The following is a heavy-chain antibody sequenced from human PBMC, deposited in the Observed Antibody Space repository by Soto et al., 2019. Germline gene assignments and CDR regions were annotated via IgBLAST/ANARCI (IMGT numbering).Heavy chain of an antibody. J-gene: IGHJ4*02. CDR3: ARSQMAAAGRPYHFDS. Sequence: SETLSLTCTVSGGSINSYYWSWIRQPPGKGLEWIGYIYYSGTTSYNPSLKSRVTISVDTSMNQFSLKVSSVTAADTAVYYCARSQMAAAGRPYHFDSWGQGALVTVSS. CDR2: IYYSGTT. D-gene: IGHD6-13*01. CDR1: GGSINSYY. V-gene: IGHV4-59*01.